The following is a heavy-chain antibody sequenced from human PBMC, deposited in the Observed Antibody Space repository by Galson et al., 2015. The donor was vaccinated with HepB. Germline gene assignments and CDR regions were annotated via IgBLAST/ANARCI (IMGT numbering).Heavy chain of an antibody. CDR2: IYWDDDK. J-gene: IGHJ3*02. D-gene: IGHD4-17*01. CDR3: ARDDGDESAFDI. V-gene: IGHV2-5*02. Sequence: PALVKPTQTLTLTCTFSGFSLSTSGVGVGWIRQPPGKALEWLALIYWDDDKRYSPSLKSRLTITKDTSKNQVVLTMTNMDPVDTATYYCARDDGDESAFDIWGQGTMVTVSS. CDR1: GFSLSTSGVG.